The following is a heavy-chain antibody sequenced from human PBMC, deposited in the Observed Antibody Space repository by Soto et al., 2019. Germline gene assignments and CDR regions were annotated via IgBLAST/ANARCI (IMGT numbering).Heavy chain of an antibody. CDR2: IIPIFGTA. V-gene: IGHV1-69*06. D-gene: IGHD6-6*01. CDR1: GGTFSSYA. J-gene: IGHJ5*02. Sequence: GASVKVSCKASGGTFSSYAISWVRQAPGQGLEWMGGIIPIFGTANYAQKFQGRVTITADKSTSTAYMELSSLRSEDTAVYYCAREIAARPPCFDPWGQGTLVTVSS. CDR3: AREIAARPPCFDP.